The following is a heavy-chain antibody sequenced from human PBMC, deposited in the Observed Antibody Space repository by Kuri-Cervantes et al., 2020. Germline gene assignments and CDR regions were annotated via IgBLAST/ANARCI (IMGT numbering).Heavy chain of an antibody. V-gene: IGHV1-24*01. D-gene: IGHD6-13*01. J-gene: IGHJ6*02. CDR1: GNTLTESS. CDR2: FDPEDGER. CDR3: ASGIAGGGMDV. Sequence: ASVKVSCKVSGNTLTESSIHWVRQTPGKGLEWMGGFDPEDGERIYAQKFQGRVTMTRDTSISTAYMELSRLRSDDTAVYYCASGIAGGGMDVWGQGTTVTVSS.